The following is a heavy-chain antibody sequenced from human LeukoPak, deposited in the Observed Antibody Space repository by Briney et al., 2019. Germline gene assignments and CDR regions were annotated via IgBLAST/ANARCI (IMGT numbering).Heavy chain of an antibody. D-gene: IGHD1-1*01. CDR2: ISYDGSNK. CDR1: GFTFSSYG. Sequence: GGSLRLSCAASGFTFSSYGMHWVRQAPGKGLEWVAVISYDGSNKYYADSVKGRFTISRDNSKNTLYLQMNSLRAEDTAVYYCAKERGTQWGHDEYFQHWGQGTLVTVSS. J-gene: IGHJ1*01. V-gene: IGHV3-30*18. CDR3: AKERGTQWGHDEYFQH.